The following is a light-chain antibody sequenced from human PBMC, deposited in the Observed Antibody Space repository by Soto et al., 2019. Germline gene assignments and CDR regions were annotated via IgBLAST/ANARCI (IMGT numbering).Light chain of an antibody. CDR3: AAWDDSLSGYV. CDR1: SSNIGSNY. V-gene: IGLV1-47*02. CDR2: SNN. J-gene: IGLJ1*01. Sequence: QSVLTQPPSASGTPVQRVTISCSGSSSNIGSNYVYWYQQLPGTAPKLLIYSNNQRPSGVPDRFSGSKSGTSASLAISGLPSEDEDDYYCAAWDDSLSGYVFGTGTKVTVL.